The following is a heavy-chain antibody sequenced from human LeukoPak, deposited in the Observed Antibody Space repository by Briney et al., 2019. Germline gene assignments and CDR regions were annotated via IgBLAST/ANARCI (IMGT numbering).Heavy chain of an antibody. Sequence: PGGSLRLSCAASGFTFSSYEMNWVRQAPGEGLEWVSYISSSGSTIYYADSVKGRFTISRDNAKNSLYLQMNSLRAEDTAVYYCARNPLGTIFDYWGQGTLVTVSS. J-gene: IGHJ4*02. CDR2: ISSSGSTI. D-gene: IGHD2-8*01. CDR1: GFTFSSYE. V-gene: IGHV3-48*03. CDR3: ARNPLGTIFDY.